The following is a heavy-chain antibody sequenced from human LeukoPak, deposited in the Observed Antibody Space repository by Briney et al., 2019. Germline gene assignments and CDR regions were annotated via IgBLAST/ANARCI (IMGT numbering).Heavy chain of an antibody. J-gene: IGHJ4*02. Sequence: PGGSLRLSCAASGGTFSSYAMSWVRQAPGKGLEWVSAITGSGGSTFYADSVKGRFTISRDSSKNTLYLQMNRLGGEDTAVYYCANSRQEQQFCRFDSWGQGTLVTVSS. D-gene: IGHD6-13*01. CDR3: ANSRQEQQFCRFDS. CDR1: GGTFSSYA. CDR2: ITGSGGST. V-gene: IGHV3-23*01.